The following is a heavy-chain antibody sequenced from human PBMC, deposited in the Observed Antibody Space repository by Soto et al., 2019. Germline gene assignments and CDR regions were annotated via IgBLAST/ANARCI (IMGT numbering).Heavy chain of an antibody. D-gene: IGHD3-22*01. J-gene: IGHJ5*02. V-gene: IGHV4-4*02. CDR3: ASYYDNQQRNWFDP. CDR1: GGSISSSNW. CDR2: IYHSGST. Sequence: AETLSLTCAVSGGSISSSNWWSWVRQPPGKGLEWIGEIYHSGSTNYNPSLKSRVTISVDKSKNQFSLKLSSVTAADTAVYYCASYYDNQQRNWFDPWGQGTLVTVSS.